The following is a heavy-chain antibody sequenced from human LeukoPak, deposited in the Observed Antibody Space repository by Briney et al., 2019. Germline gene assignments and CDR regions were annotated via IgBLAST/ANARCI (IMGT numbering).Heavy chain of an antibody. CDR1: GFTFSSYS. J-gene: IGHJ4*02. CDR2: IRYDGSNN. D-gene: IGHD3-22*01. Sequence: GESLRLSCAASGFTFSSYSMNWVRQAPGKGLEWVAFIRYDGSNNYYADSVKGRFTTSRDNSKNTLYLQMNSLRAEDTAVYYCARGAGRYYDSSGYYIDFWGQGTLVTVSS. V-gene: IGHV3-30*02. CDR3: ARGAGRYYDSSGYYIDF.